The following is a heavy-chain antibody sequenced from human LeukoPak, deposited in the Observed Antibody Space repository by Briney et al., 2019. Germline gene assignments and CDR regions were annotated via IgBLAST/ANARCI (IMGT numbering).Heavy chain of an antibody. CDR1: GGTFSSYA. CDR2: IIPILGIA. V-gene: IGHV1-69*04. J-gene: IGHJ5*02. D-gene: IGHD2/OR15-2a*01. CDR3: ARGENLFDP. Sequence: GASVKVSCKASGGTFSSYAISWVRQAPGQGLEWMGRIIPILGIANYAQKFQGRVTMTRNTSISTAYMELSSLRSEDTAVYYCARGENLFDPWGQGTLVTVSS.